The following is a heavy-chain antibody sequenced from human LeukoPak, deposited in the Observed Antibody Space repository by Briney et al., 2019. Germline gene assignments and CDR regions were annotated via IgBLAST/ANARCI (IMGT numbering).Heavy chain of an antibody. CDR1: GGTFSSYA. J-gene: IGHJ6*02. V-gene: IGHV1-69*04. D-gene: IGHD5-18*01. Sequence: SVKVSCKASGGTFSSYAISWVRQAPGQGLEWMGRIIPFLGIANYAQKFQGRVTITADKSTSTAYMELSSLRSEDTAVYYCARVVSYSYGLPRLYYYYGMDVWGQGTTVTVSS. CDR2: IIPFLGIA. CDR3: ARVVSYSYGLPRLYYYYGMDV.